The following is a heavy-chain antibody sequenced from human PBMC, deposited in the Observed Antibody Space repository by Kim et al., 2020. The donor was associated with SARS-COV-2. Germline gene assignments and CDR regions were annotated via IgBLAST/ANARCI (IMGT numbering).Heavy chain of an antibody. J-gene: IGHJ6*02. D-gene: IGHD3-22*01. V-gene: IGHV5-51*01. CDR2: IYPGDSDT. Sequence: GESLKISCKGSGYSFTSYWIGWVRQMPGKGLEWMGIIYPGDSDTRYSPSFQGQVTISADKSISTAYLQWSSLKASDTAMYYCARLTDMIGIRGEIYYYYGMDVWGQGTTVTVSS. CDR1: GYSFTSYW. CDR3: ARLTDMIGIRGEIYYYYGMDV.